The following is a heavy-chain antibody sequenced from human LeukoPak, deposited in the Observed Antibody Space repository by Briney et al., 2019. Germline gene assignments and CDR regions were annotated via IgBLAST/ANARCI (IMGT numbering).Heavy chain of an antibody. CDR3: ARDEGISAPQVLTG. V-gene: IGHV1-2*02. J-gene: IGHJ4*02. D-gene: IGHD3-9*01. Sequence: ASVKVSCKASGYTFTDYYMHWVRQAPGQGLEWMGWINPNSGGTNYAQQFRGRVTMTRDTSISTAYMELWSLRSDDTAVYYCARDEGISAPQVLTGWGQGTLVTVSS. CDR1: GYTFTDYY. CDR2: INPNSGGT.